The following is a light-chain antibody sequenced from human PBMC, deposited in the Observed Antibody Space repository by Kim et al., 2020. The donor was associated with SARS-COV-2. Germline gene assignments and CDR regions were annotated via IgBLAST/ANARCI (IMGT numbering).Light chain of an antibody. J-gene: IGLJ2*01. Sequence: VSPGQTASITCSGDKLGDKYACWYQQKPGQSPVLVIYQDSKRPSGIPERFSGSNSGNTATLTISGTQAMDEADYYCQAWDSSTVTFGGGTQLTVL. CDR1: KLGDKY. CDR2: QDS. V-gene: IGLV3-1*01. CDR3: QAWDSSTVT.